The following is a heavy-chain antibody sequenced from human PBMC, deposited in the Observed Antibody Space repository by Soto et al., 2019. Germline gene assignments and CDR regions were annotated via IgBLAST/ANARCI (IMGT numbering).Heavy chain of an antibody. CDR3: ARDLHWVFDY. J-gene: IGHJ4*02. CDR2: ISGGGSVK. Sequence: EVQLVESGGGLVQPGGSLRLSCAASGFSFSSYTMNWVRQAPGKGLEWISYISGGGSVKSYADSVKGRFSISSDNAENLLYLQMHSLRDEDTAVYYCARDLHWVFDYWGQGTLVTVSS. CDR1: GFSFSSYT. D-gene: IGHD7-27*01. V-gene: IGHV3-48*02.